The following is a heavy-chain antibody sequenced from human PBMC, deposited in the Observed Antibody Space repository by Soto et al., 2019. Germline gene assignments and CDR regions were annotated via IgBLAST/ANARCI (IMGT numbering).Heavy chain of an antibody. CDR2: ISYDGRVK. J-gene: IGHJ4*02. V-gene: IGHV3-30*04. D-gene: IGHD1-26*01. CDR1: GFTFSDYP. Sequence: QVQLVESGGGVVQPGRSLSLSCAASGFTFSDYPMHWVRQAPGKGLELVAGISYDGRVKYYVDYVKGRFTISRDDSKNTLYLQMNSLRVDDTAVYYCARDFIVGAPDYFDYWGQGTLVTVSS. CDR3: ARDFIVGAPDYFDY.